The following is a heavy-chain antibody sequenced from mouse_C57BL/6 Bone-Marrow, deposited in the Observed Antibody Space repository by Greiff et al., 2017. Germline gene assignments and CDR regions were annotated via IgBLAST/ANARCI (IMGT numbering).Heavy chain of an antibody. CDR3: AREDSNYWFAY. V-gene: IGHV1-50*01. D-gene: IGHD2-5*01. J-gene: IGHJ3*01. CDR1: GYTFTSYW. CDR2: IDPSGSYT. Sequence: QVQLQQPGAELVKPGASVKLSCKASGYTFTSYWMQWVKQRPGQGLEWIGEIDPSGSYTNYNQQFKGKATLTVDTSSSPAYMQRSSLTSEDAAVYYCAREDSNYWFAYWGQGTLVTVSA.